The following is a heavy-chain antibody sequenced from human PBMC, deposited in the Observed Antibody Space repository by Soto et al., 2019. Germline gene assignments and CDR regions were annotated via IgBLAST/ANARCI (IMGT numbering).Heavy chain of an antibody. V-gene: IGHV4-61*01. J-gene: IGHJ5*02. CDR3: ARVGYNESSDYFSNRFDP. CDR1: GGSLSSGIYY. Sequence: WETRCFTCTLCGGSLSSGIYYWSWIRQPPGKGLELIGYIYYSGSTNDNPSLKSRLTISVDTSTNQFSLKLSSVTTADTAVYYCARVGYNESSDYFSNRFDPWGQGTLVTVSS. CDR2: IYYSGST. D-gene: IGHD3-22*01.